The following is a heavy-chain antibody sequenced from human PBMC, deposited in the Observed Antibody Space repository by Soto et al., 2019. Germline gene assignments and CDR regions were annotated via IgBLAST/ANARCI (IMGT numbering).Heavy chain of an antibody. Sequence: EVQLVESGGGLVKPGGSLRLSCAASGFTFSSYSMNWVRQAPGKGLEWVSSISSSSSYIYYADSVKGRFTISRDNAKNSLYLQMNSLRAEDTTVYYCARDRKGTFDYWGQGTLVTVSS. V-gene: IGHV3-21*01. J-gene: IGHJ4*02. CDR3: ARDRKGTFDY. CDR1: GFTFSSYS. CDR2: ISSSSSYI.